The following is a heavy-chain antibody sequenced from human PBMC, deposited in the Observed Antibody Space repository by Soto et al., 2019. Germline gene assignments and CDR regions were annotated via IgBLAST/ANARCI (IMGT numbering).Heavy chain of an antibody. J-gene: IGHJ6*02. V-gene: IGHV4-59*01. Sequence: KPSETLSLTCTVAGGSISSYYWSWIRQPPGKGLEWIGYIYYSGSTNYNPSLKSRVTISVDTSKNQFSLKLSSVTAADTAVYYCARDRDTAMMNYGMDVWGQGTTVTVSS. CDR2: IYYSGST. CDR1: GGSISSYY. CDR3: ARDRDTAMMNYGMDV. D-gene: IGHD5-18*01.